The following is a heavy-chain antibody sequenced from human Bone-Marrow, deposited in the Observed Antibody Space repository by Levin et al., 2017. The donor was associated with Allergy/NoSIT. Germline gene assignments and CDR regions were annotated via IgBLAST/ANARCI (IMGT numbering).Heavy chain of an antibody. V-gene: IGHV3-53*01. D-gene: IGHD6-19*01. CDR3: ARGHQTKRSGWTRDLDH. Sequence: GGSLRLSCAASGFTVSSNYMSWVRQAPGKGLEWVSIIYSSGSAFYADSVRGRFTISRDKSKNTVYLQMNSLRADDTAVYFCARGHQTKRSGWTRDLDHWGQGTLVTVSS. CDR1: GFTVSSNY. CDR2: IYSSGSA. J-gene: IGHJ4*02.